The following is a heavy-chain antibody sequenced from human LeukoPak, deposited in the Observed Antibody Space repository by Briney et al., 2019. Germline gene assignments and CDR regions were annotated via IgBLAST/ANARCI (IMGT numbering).Heavy chain of an antibody. Sequence: ASVKVSCKAFGYTFTSNYMHWVRQAPGQGLEWMGWINPNSGGTNYAQKFQGRVTMTRDTSISTAYMELSRLRSDDTAVYYCATTVGSSYYMDVWGKGTTVTISS. V-gene: IGHV1-2*02. D-gene: IGHD4-23*01. J-gene: IGHJ6*03. CDR2: INPNSGGT. CDR1: GYTFTSNY. CDR3: ATTVGSSYYMDV.